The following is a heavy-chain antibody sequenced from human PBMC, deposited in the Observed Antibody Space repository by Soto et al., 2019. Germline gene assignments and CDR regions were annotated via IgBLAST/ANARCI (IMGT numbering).Heavy chain of an antibody. J-gene: IGHJ3*01. CDR3: VRDDSRGESSAFVL. Sequence: EVQLVESGGGLVQPGGSLRLSCAASGFTFSDHHIDWVRQAPGKGLEWVGRSRNKARGYTTEYAPSVKGRFTISRDASRSSVFLEIYRLKTYDTAMYYCVRDDSRGESSAFVLWGQGTMVTVSS. CDR1: GFTFSDHH. D-gene: IGHD3-10*01. CDR2: SRNKARGYTT. V-gene: IGHV3-72*01.